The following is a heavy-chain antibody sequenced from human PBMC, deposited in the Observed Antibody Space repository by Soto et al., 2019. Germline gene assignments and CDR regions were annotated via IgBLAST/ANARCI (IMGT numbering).Heavy chain of an antibody. V-gene: IGHV3-33*06. Sequence: QVQLVESGGGVVQPGRSLRLSCVASGFSFTTYGLHWVRQAPGKGLEWVAVIWFDGSKQYYADSVKGRFTISRDNSKNIVYLEMNSMRVEDTAVYYCVKDHCGGDCYSEPYFDYWGQGTLVTVSP. CDR2: IWFDGSKQ. J-gene: IGHJ4*02. CDR3: VKDHCGGDCYSEPYFDY. D-gene: IGHD2-21*02. CDR1: GFSFTTYG.